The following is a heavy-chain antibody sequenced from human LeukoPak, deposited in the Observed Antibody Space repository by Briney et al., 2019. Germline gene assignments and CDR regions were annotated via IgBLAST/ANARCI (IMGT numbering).Heavy chain of an antibody. CDR3: ARDIGSDFWSGYYTGLHWFDP. V-gene: IGHV4-4*02. Sequence: SETLSLTCAVSGGSISSSNWWSWVRQPPGKGLEWIGEIYHSGSTNYNPSLKSRVTISVDTSKNQFSLKLSSVTAADTAVYYCARDIGSDFWSGYYTGLHWFDPWGQGTLVTVSS. D-gene: IGHD3-3*01. CDR2: IYHSGST. CDR1: GGSISSSNW. J-gene: IGHJ5*02.